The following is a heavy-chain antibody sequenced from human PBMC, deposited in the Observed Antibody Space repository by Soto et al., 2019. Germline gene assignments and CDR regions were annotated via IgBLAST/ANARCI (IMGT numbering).Heavy chain of an antibody. J-gene: IGHJ4*02. CDR3: AKDGDYHGSGSFLDY. CDR1: GFIFSNYV. V-gene: IGHV3-23*01. D-gene: IGHD3-10*01. CDR2: ISGSGRDT. Sequence: EVQLLESGGGLVQPGGSLRLSGAAYGFIFSNYVMTWVRERPGKGLEWVSTISGSGRDTYYADSVKGRFTISRDSPKNTLYLQINTLRAEDTAIYYCAKDGDYHGSGSFLDYWGQGTLVTVSS.